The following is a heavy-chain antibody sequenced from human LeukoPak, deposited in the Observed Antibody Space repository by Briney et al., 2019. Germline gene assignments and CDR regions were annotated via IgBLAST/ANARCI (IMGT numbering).Heavy chain of an antibody. CDR1: GYTLTELS. V-gene: IGHV1-24*01. CDR2: FDPEDGET. CDR3: ATDLGGYDIPPG. D-gene: IGHD5-12*01. Sequence: ASVKVTCKVSGYTLTELSMHWVRQAPGKGLEWMGGFDPEDGETIYAQKFQGRVTMTEDTSTDTAYMELSSLRSEDTAVYYCATDLGGYDIPPGWGQGTLVTVSS. J-gene: IGHJ4*02.